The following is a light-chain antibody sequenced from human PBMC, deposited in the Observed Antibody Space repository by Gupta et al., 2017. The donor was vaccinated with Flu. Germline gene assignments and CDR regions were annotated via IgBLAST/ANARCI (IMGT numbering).Light chain of an antibody. V-gene: IGLV1-51*02. CDR1: SSNIAKND. J-gene: IGLJ3*02. CDR2: ETD. CDR3: GTWDNSLRAWV. Sequence: KVTSSGSGSSSNIAKNDVSWYQQFPRTAPKLLIYETDKRPSGIPDRFSGSKSDSSATLDIIGLQTGDEADFYCGTWDNSLRAWVFGGGTTLTVL.